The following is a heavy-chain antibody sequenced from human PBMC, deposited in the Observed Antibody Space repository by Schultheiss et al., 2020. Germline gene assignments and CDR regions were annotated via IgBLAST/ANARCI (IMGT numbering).Heavy chain of an antibody. CDR3: AKGSGFWSGYLDY. V-gene: IGHV3-9*01. Sequence: GGSLRLSCAASGFTFNDYAMHWVRQAPGKGLEWVSGISWNSGSIGYADSVKGRFTISRDNAKNSLYLQMNSLRAEDTALYYCAKGSGFWSGYLDYWGQGTLVTVSS. CDR1: GFTFNDYA. D-gene: IGHD3-3*01. CDR2: ISWNSGSI. J-gene: IGHJ4*02.